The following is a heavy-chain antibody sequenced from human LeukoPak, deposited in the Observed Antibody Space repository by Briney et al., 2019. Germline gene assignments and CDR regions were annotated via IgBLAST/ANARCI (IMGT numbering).Heavy chain of an antibody. CDR1: GFTFADDA. D-gene: IGHD2-8*02. Sequence: GGSLRLSCRGSGFTFADDAINWVRQAPGKGLEWVGPVRSRIYGGASEYAESVKGRFTVSRDDSNDIAYLQMNGLTAEDTGVYYCSRGLTSHGKKYWFDYWGQGTLVTVSS. CDR3: SRGLTSHGKKYWFDY. CDR2: VRSRIYGGAS. J-gene: IGHJ4*02. V-gene: IGHV3-49*04.